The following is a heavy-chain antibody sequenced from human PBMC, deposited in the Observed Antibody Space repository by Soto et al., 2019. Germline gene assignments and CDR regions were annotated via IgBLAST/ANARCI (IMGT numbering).Heavy chain of an antibody. CDR1: GGTFSSYT. D-gene: IGHD6-19*01. CDR2: IIPILGIA. CDR3: AREAVAGTSTLDY. V-gene: IGHV1-69*08. Sequence: QVQLVQSGAEVKKPGSSVKVSCKASGGTFSSYTISWVRQAPGQGLEWMGRIIPILGIANYAQKFQGRVTITADKSTSTAYMELSSLRSEDTAVYYCAREAVAGTSTLDYWGQGTLVTVSS. J-gene: IGHJ4*02.